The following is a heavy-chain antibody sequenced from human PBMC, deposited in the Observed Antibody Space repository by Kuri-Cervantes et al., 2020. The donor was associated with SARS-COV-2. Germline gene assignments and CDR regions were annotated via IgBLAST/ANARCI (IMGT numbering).Heavy chain of an antibody. CDR2: IIPIFGTA. CDR3: ATPERGYSYGGYFGY. Sequence: SVKVSCKASGYTFTGYYMHWVRQAPGQGLEWMGGIIPIFGTANYAQKFQGRVTITADESTSTAYMELSSLRSEDTAVYYCATPERGYSYGGYFGYWGQGTLVTVSS. V-gene: IGHV1-69*13. D-gene: IGHD5-18*01. J-gene: IGHJ4*02. CDR1: GYTFTGYY.